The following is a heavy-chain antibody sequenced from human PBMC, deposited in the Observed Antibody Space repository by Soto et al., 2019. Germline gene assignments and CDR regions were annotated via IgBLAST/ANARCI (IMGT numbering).Heavy chain of an antibody. CDR1: GFTLSDYE. J-gene: IGHJ6*02. D-gene: IGHD1-26*01. V-gene: IGHV3-48*03. Sequence: QPGGSLRLSCRASGFTLSDYEMHWVRQAPGKGLEWVSYISTGSSTIYYADSVRGRFTISRDNAENSLFLEMKSLRPEDTAVYHCARVRAGAANGYYGMDVWGQGTTVTVSS. CDR2: ISTGSSTI. CDR3: ARVRAGAANGYYGMDV.